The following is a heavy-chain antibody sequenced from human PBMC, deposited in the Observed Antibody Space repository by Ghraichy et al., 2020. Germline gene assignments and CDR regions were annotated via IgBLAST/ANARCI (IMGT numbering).Heavy chain of an antibody. D-gene: IGHD2-2*02. CDR2: INPSGGTT. CDR1: GYSFTSQF. CDR3: SRARGYCRRTSCYMWGWARDYYYYYAMDV. V-gene: IGHV1-46*01. Sequence: ASVKVSCTASGYSFTSQFMHWVRQAPGQGLEWMGIINPSGGTTYYAQKFQGRVTLTRDASTSTAYMDLSSLRSEDTAVYYCSRARGYCRRTSCYMWGWARDYYYYYAMDVWGQGTMVTVSS. J-gene: IGHJ6*02.